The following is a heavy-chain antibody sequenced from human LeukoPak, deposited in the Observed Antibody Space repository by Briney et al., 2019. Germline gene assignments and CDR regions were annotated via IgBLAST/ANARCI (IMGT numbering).Heavy chain of an antibody. J-gene: IGHJ3*02. V-gene: IGHV3-7*03. D-gene: IGHD6-19*01. Sequence: TGGSLRLSCAASGFTFSSYWMSWVRQAPGKGLEWVANIKQDGSERYYVDSVKGRFTISRDNAKNSLYLQMNSLRAEDTAVYYCARDPYSSGLLTFDIWGHETMVTVSS. CDR3: ARDPYSSGLLTFDI. CDR2: IKQDGSER. CDR1: GFTFSSYW.